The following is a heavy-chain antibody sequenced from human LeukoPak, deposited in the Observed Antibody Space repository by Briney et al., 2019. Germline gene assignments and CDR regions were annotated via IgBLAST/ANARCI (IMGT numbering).Heavy chain of an antibody. D-gene: IGHD4-11*01. CDR3: ARDPSTVTTELDY. Sequence: ASVKVSCKASGYTFTGYYMHWVRQAPGQGLEWMGWINPNSGGTNYAQKIQGRVTMTRDTSISTAYMELSRLRSDDTAVYYSARDPSTVTTELDYWGQGTLVTVSS. J-gene: IGHJ4*02. CDR1: GYTFTGYY. CDR2: INPNSGGT. V-gene: IGHV1-2*02.